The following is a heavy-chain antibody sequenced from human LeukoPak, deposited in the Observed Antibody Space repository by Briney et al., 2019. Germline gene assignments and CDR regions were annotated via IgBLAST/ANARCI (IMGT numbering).Heavy chain of an antibody. CDR2: ISWNSGSI. V-gene: IGHV3-9*01. CDR1: EFTFSSYA. D-gene: IGHD3-22*01. J-gene: IGHJ5*02. CDR3: AKDIGYYYDSSGYYLGA. Sequence: GGSLRLSCAASEFTFSSYAMHWVRQAPGKGLEWVSGISWNSGSIGYADSVKGRFTISRDNAKNSLYLQMNSLRAEDTALYYCAKDIGYYYDSSGYYLGAWGQGTLVTVSS.